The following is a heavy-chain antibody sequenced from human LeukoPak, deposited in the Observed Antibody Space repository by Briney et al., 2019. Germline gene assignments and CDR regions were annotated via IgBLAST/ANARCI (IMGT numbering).Heavy chain of an antibody. J-gene: IGHJ4*02. CDR1: GGSISSGGYY. CDR3: ARDATHTGFDY. V-gene: IGHV4-61*02. Sequence: SETLSLTCTVSGGSISSGGYYWSWIRQPAGKGLEWIGRIYTSGSTNYNPSLKSRVTMSVDTSKNQFSLKLSSVTAADTAVYYCARDATHTGFDYWGQGTLVTVSS. D-gene: IGHD3-10*01. CDR2: IYTSGST.